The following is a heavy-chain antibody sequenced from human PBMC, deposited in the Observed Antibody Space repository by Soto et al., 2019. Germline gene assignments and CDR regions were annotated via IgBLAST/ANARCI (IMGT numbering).Heavy chain of an antibody. D-gene: IGHD5-18*01. CDR1: GGNITRGDHF. V-gene: IGHV4-30-4*01. Sequence: SVTLCLTCSVAGGNITRGDHFWSWIRQSPGKGLEWLGYIYYSGSTYYNPSLKGRVMMTIDTSKHQFSLNLSSVTAADPAVFCCGRGQTAIDVWGQRTTVTVSS. CDR2: IYYSGST. CDR3: GRGQTAIDV. J-gene: IGHJ6*02.